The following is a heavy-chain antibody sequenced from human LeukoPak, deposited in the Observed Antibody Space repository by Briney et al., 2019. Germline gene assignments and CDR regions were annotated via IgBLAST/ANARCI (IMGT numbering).Heavy chain of an antibody. CDR2: IYYSGST. Sequence: PSQTLSLTCTVSGGSISSGGYYWSWIRQHPRKGLEWIGYIYYSGSTYYNPSLKSRVTISVDTSKNQFSLKLSSVTAADTAVYYCARDAPKGAFDIWGQGTMVTVSS. V-gene: IGHV4-31*03. J-gene: IGHJ3*02. CDR1: GGSISSGGYY. CDR3: ARDAPKGAFDI.